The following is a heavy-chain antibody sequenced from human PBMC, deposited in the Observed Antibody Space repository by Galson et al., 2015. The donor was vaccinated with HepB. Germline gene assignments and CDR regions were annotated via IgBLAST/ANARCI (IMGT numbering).Heavy chain of an antibody. Sequence: SLRLSCAASGFTFGDYAMTWFRQAPGKGLEWVGFIRSNAYGGTTEYAASVKGRFTISRDDSKDIAYLQMNRLKTDDTAMYYCSRDLQWGTVTTGNKLLDYWGQGTLVTVSS. J-gene: IGHJ4*02. CDR1: GFTFGDYA. CDR2: IRSNAYGGTT. V-gene: IGHV3-49*03. CDR3: SRDLQWGTVTTGNKLLDY. D-gene: IGHD4-17*01.